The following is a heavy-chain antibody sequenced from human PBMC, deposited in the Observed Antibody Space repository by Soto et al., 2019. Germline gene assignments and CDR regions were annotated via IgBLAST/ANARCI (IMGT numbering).Heavy chain of an antibody. CDR2: IPSRGRP. CDR3: ARDTYSGYDFGL. V-gene: IGHV4-30-4*01. CDR1: GASVAGGSYY. D-gene: IGHD5-12*01. Sequence: QVQLRESGPGLVKPSQTRSLTCSVSGASVAGGSYYWSWVRQPPGKGLEWIGYIPSRGRPFYNPSLTSRGTISADTSKNQLSLQLTSVTAADTAVYYCARDTYSGYDFGLWGQGTLVTVSS. J-gene: IGHJ5*02.